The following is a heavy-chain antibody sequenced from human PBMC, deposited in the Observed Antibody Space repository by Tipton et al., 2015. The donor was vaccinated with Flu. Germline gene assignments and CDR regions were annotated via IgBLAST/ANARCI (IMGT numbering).Heavy chain of an antibody. Sequence: SLRLSCAASGFTFSSYSMNWVRQAPGKGLEWVSYISSSSSFIYYADSVKGRFTISRDNAKNSLYLQMNSLRAEDTAVYYCARDQNTMIVVPTAFDIWGQGTMVTVSS. D-gene: IGHD3-22*01. CDR2: ISSSSSFI. J-gene: IGHJ3*02. CDR3: ARDQNTMIVVPTAFDI. V-gene: IGHV3-21*05. CDR1: GFTFSSYS.